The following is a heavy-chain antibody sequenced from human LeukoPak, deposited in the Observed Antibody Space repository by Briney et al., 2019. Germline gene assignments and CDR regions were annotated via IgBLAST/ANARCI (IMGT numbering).Heavy chain of an antibody. V-gene: IGHV3-30*03. CDR3: ASQGLGYCTGGSCGSLDY. CDR1: GFTFSSYG. Sequence: GRSLRLSCAASGFTFSSYGMHWVRQAPGKGLERVALISYDGSNKYYTASVEGRFTISRDNSKNTLYLQMNSLRAEDTAVYYCASQGLGYCTGGSCGSLDYWGQGTLVTVSS. CDR2: ISYDGSNK. D-gene: IGHD2-15*01. J-gene: IGHJ4*02.